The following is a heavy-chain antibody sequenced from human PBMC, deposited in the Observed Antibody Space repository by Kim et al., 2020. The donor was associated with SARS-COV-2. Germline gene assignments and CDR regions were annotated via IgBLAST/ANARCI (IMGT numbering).Heavy chain of an antibody. Sequence: FYSAALKTSLTISQDASKNQVVLTMTNMDPVDTATYYCARIPAFYFYGLDVWGQGTTVTVSS. CDR3: ARIPAFYFYGLDV. V-gene: IGHV2-70*04. J-gene: IGHJ6*02.